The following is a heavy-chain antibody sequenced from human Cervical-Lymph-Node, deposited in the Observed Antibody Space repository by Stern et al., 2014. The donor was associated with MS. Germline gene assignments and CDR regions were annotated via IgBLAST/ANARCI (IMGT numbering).Heavy chain of an antibody. CDR3: AREEQQLIHGNWFDP. Sequence: QLQLQESGPGLVKPSETLSLTCSVSGYSISSGYYWGWIRQPPGKGLEWXGNFYHSGSTHYNPSLTSRVTISVDTSKNQFSLKLSSVTAADTAVYYCAREEQQLIHGNWFDPWGQGTLVTVSS. V-gene: IGHV4-38-2*02. D-gene: IGHD6-13*01. CDR2: FYHSGST. CDR1: GYSISSGYY. J-gene: IGHJ5*02.